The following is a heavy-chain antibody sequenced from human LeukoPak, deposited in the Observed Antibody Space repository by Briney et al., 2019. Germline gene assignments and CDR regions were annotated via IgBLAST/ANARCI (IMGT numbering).Heavy chain of an antibody. CDR2: INHSGST. J-gene: IGHJ4*02. Sequence: PSETLSLTCAVYGGSFSGYYWSWIRQPPGKGLGWIGEINHSGSTNYNPSLKSRVTISVDTSKNQFSLKLSSVTAADTAVYYCARGPGDGGNSTKIFDYWGQGTLVTVSS. CDR1: GGSFSGYY. D-gene: IGHD4-23*01. CDR3: ARGPGDGGNSTKIFDY. V-gene: IGHV4-34*01.